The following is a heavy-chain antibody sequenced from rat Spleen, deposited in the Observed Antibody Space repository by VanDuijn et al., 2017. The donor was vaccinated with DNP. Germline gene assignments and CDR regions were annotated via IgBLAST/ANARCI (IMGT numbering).Heavy chain of an antibody. V-gene: IGHV5-20*01. J-gene: IGHJ2*01. Sequence: EVQLVESGGGLVQPGRSLKLSCAASGFTFSDYYMAWVRQAPTKGLEWVTTISASGGGTYYRDSVKGRFTISRDNAKSILYLQMDSLRSEDTATCYCTTIATPYYYFDYWGQGVMVTVSS. CDR3: TTIATPYYYFDY. D-gene: IGHD1-10*01. CDR2: ISASGGGT. CDR1: GFTFSDYY.